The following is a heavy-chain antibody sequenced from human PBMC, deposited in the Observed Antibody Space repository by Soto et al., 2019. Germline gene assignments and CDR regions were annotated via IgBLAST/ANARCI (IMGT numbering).Heavy chain of an antibody. Sequence: GGSLRLSCEAAGFTFSSHAMHWVRQAPGKGLEWVAVISYDGSNKYYADSVKGRFIISRDNSKNTLYLQMDSLRVDDTAVYYCARAAFLFDYWGQGPLVTVSS. CDR3: ARAAFLFDY. V-gene: IGHV3-30-3*01. CDR2: ISYDGSNK. J-gene: IGHJ4*02. D-gene: IGHD2-21*01. CDR1: GFTFSSHA.